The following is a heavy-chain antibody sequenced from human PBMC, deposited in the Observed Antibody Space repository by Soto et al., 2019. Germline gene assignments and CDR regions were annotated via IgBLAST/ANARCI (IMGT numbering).Heavy chain of an antibody. D-gene: IGHD4-17*01. CDR1: GGSTSSYY. V-gene: IGHV4-59*01. Sequence: SETLSLTCTVSGGSTSSYYWSWIRRPPGKGLEWIGYIYYSGSTNYNPSLKSRVTISVDTSKNQFSLKLSSVTAADTAVYYCARAATTVTTGWFDPWGQGTLVTVSS. J-gene: IGHJ5*02. CDR2: IYYSGST. CDR3: ARAATTVTTGWFDP.